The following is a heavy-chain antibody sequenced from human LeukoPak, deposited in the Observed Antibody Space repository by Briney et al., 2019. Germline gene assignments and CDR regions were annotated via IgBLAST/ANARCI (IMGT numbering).Heavy chain of an antibody. CDR2: IGSGGGSR. CDR1: GFTFSSYA. D-gene: IGHD3-10*01. CDR3: AKSYGSGTYMVY. J-gene: IGHJ4*02. Sequence: GGSLRLSCAASGFTFSSYAMTWVRQAPGKGLEWVSAIGSGGGSRYYADSVKGRFTISRANAKNTLYLQMNSLRAEDTAVYYCAKSYGSGTYMVYWGQGTLVTVSS. V-gene: IGHV3-23*01.